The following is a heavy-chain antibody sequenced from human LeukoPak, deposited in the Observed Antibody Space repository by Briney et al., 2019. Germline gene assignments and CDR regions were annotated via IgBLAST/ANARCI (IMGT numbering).Heavy chain of an antibody. Sequence: GASVKVSCKASGYTFTGYYMHWVRQAPGQGLEWTGWINPNSGGTNYAQKFQGRVTMTRDTSISTAYMELSRLRSDDTAVYYCARVGVVEENWLDPWGQGTLVTVSS. V-gene: IGHV1-2*02. CDR3: ARVGVVEENWLDP. D-gene: IGHD3-3*01. CDR2: INPNSGGT. J-gene: IGHJ5*02. CDR1: GYTFTGYY.